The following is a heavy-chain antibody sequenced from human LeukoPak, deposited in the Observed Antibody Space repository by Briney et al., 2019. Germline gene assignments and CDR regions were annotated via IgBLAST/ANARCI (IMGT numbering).Heavy chain of an antibody. V-gene: IGHV3-48*02. CDR2: ISSSSSTI. D-gene: IGHD4-23*01. J-gene: IGHJ4*02. CDR3: ARLSTVATPGFDY. CDR1: GFTFSNYA. Sequence: GGSLRLSCAASGFTFSNYAMSWVRQAPGKGLEWVSYISSSSSTIYYADSVTGRFTISRDNAKNSLYLQMNSLRDEDTAVYYCARLSTVATPGFDYWGQGTLVTVSS.